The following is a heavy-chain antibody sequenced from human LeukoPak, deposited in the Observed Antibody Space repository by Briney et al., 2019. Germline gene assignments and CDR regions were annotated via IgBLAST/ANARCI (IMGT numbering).Heavy chain of an antibody. CDR3: ARVVQSTDSSGFYLPEYFQH. V-gene: IGHV4-61*02. CDR2: IYTSGST. Sequence: PSETLSLTCTVSGDSITSGTYYWTWIRQPAGKGLEWIGRIYTSGSTNYNPSLKSRVTISVDTSKNQFSLKLRSVTAADTAVYYCARVVQSTDSSGFYLPEYFQHWGQGTLVTVSS. CDR1: GDSITSGTYY. J-gene: IGHJ1*01. D-gene: IGHD3-22*01.